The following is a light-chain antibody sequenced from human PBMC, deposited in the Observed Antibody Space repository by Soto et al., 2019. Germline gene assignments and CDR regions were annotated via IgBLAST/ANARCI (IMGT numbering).Light chain of an antibody. CDR1: SSNIGNNY. J-gene: IGLJ2*01. CDR2: DNN. CDR3: GTWDSSLSARGVV. V-gene: IGLV1-51*01. Sequence: QSVLTQPPSVSAAPGQKVTISCSGSSSNIGNNYVSWYQQLPGTAPKLLIYDNNKRPSGIPDRFSGSKSGTSATLGITGLQTGDEADYYCGTWDSSLSARGVVFGGGTMVTVL.